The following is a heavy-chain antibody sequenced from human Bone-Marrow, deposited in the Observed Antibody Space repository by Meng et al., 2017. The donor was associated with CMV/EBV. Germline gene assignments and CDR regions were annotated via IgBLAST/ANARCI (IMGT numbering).Heavy chain of an antibody. CDR3: AKNGAFSTSWAYYFDY. J-gene: IGHJ4*02. D-gene: IGHD2-2*01. Sequence: GESLKISCAASGFTFSSYGMHWVRQAPGKGLVWVAFIRYDGSNKYYADSVKGRFTISRDNSKNTLYLQMNSLRAEDTAVYYCAKNGAFSTSWAYYFDYWGQGTLVTVSS. CDR1: GFTFSSYG. CDR2: IRYDGSNK. V-gene: IGHV3-30*02.